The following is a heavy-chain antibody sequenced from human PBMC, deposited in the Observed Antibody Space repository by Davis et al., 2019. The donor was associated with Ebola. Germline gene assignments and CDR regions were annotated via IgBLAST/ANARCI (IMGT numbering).Heavy chain of an antibody. Sequence: GESLKISCAASGFTFSSYAMHWVRQAPGKGLEWVAVISYDGSNKYYADSVKGRFTISRDNSKNTLYLQMNSLRAEDTAVYYCARGCWYYDLYYYYGMDVWGQGTTVTVSS. J-gene: IGHJ6*02. V-gene: IGHV3-30-3*01. CDR3: ARGCWYYDLYYYYGMDV. D-gene: IGHD3-3*01. CDR2: ISYDGSNK. CDR1: GFTFSSYA.